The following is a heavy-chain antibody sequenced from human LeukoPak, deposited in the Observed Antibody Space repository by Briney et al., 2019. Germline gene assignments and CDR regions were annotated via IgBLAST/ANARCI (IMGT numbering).Heavy chain of an antibody. D-gene: IGHD2-21*01. V-gene: IGHV4-30-2*01. Sequence: KSSETLSLTCAVSGGSISSGGYSWSWIWQPPGKGLEWIGYIYHSGSTYYNPSLKSRVTISVDRSKNQFSLKLSSVTAADTAVYYCARGVVVEAFVIWGQGTMVTVSS. CDR3: ARGVVVEAFVI. CDR1: GGSISSGGYS. J-gene: IGHJ3*02. CDR2: IYHSGST.